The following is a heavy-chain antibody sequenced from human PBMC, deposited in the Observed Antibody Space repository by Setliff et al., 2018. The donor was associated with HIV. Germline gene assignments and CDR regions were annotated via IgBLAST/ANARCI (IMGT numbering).Heavy chain of an antibody. J-gene: IGHJ4*02. Sequence: GESLKISCAASGFAFSTYAMHWVRQAPGKGLEWVAVIWYDGNKKDYADSVKGRFTVSRDNSKNTLYLQMGSLRADDTAVYYCARAPGDILTAYFGGLDYWGQGALVTAPQ. CDR2: IWYDGNKK. CDR1: GFAFSTYA. D-gene: IGHD3-9*01. V-gene: IGHV3-33*01. CDR3: ARAPGDILTAYFGGLDY.